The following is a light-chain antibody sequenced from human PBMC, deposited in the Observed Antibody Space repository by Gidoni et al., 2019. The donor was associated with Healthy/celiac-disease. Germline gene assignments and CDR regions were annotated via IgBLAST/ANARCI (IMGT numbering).Light chain of an antibody. CDR3: QQSYSTPIT. J-gene: IGKJ5*01. Sequence: QLTQSPSSLSASVGDRVTITCRASQSISSYLNWYQQKPGKAPKLLIYAASSLQSGVPSRFSGSGSGTDFTLTISSLQPEDFATYYCQQSYSTPITFGQGTRLEIK. CDR1: QSISSY. CDR2: AAS. V-gene: IGKV1-39*01.